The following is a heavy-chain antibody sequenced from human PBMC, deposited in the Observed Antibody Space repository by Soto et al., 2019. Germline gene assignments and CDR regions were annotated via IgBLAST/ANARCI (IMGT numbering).Heavy chain of an antibody. D-gene: IGHD2-15*01. CDR2: IKSDGITT. CDR1: GFTFSSYW. V-gene: IGHV3-74*01. J-gene: IGHJ4*02. Sequence: EVQLVESGGGLVQPGGSLRLSCAASGFTFSSYWLHWVRQAPGKGLMWVSRIKSDGITTNYADSVKGRFTISRDNSKNTLYLHMNSLRAEDTARYYCVKETVAAAYVETSPFDFWGQGTLVTVSS. CDR3: VKETVAAAYVETSPFDF.